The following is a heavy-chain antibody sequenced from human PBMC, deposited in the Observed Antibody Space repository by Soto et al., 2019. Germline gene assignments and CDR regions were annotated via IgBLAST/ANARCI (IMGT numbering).Heavy chain of an antibody. CDR3: ARGRGYSYGLDP. D-gene: IGHD5-18*01. J-gene: IGHJ5*02. CDR2: ISYSGTT. V-gene: IGHV4-30-4*01. CDR1: GDSISSNNNY. Sequence: QVQLQESGPGLVKPSQTLSLTCTVSGDSISSNNNYWSWIRQPPGEALEWIGFISYSGTTSYSPSLKSRVAISLDTSKNQFSLSLSSVTAADTAVYYCARGRGYSYGLDPWGQGTLVTVSS.